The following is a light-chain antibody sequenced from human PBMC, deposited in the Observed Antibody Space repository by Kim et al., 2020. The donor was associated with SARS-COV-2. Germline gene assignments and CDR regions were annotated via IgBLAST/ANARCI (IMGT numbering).Light chain of an antibody. CDR2: SAS. CDR1: QGIGNF. CDR3: QHYNGFPFT. Sequence: ASVGDRVTITCRASQGIGNFLALYQEKPGKAPKSLIYSASILQSGVPSKFRGSGSGTDFTLTISSLQPEDFATYYCQHYNGFPFTFGGGTKVDIK. V-gene: IGKV1-16*02. J-gene: IGKJ4*01.